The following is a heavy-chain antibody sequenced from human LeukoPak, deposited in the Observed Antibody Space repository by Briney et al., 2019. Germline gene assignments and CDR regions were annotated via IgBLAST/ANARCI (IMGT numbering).Heavy chain of an antibody. CDR1: GYTLTELS. V-gene: IGHV1-24*01. CDR3: ARDLIPWGRDYGDYGRLDY. Sequence: ASVKVSCKVSGYTLTELSMHWVRQAPGKGLEWMGGFDPEDGETIYAQKFQGRVTMTRDTSTGTVYMELSSLRSEDTAVYYCARDLIPWGRDYGDYGRLDYWGQGTLVTVSS. D-gene: IGHD4-17*01. CDR2: FDPEDGET. J-gene: IGHJ4*02.